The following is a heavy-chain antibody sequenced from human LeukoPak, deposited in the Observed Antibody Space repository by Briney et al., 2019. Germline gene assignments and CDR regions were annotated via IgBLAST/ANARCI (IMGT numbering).Heavy chain of an antibody. J-gene: IGHJ4*02. CDR3: AKDDDSSVYYYPDY. CDR1: GYTFTSYG. CDR2: ISAYNGNT. D-gene: IGHD3-22*01. Sequence: ASVKVSCKASGYTFTSYGISWVRQAPGQGLEWMGWISAYNGNTNYAQKLQGRVTMTTDTSTSTAYMELRSLRSDDTAVYYCAKDDDSSVYYYPDYWGQGSLVTVSS. V-gene: IGHV1-18*01.